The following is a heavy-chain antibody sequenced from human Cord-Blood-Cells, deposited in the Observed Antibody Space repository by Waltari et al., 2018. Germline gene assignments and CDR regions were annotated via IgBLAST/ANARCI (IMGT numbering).Heavy chain of an antibody. CDR3: ARDLSGSYDY. J-gene: IGHJ4*02. CDR1: GFTFSSHW. D-gene: IGHD1-26*01. CDR2: IKQDGSEK. Sequence: EVQLVESGGGLVQPGGSLRLSCAASGFTFSSHWMSWVRQAPGKGLEWVANIKQDGSEKYYVDSVKGRFTISRDNAKNSLYLQMNSLRAEDTAVYYCARDLSGSYDYWGQGTLVTVSS. V-gene: IGHV3-7*01.